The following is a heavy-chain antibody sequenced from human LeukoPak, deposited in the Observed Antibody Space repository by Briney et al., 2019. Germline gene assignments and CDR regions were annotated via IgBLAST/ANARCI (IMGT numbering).Heavy chain of an antibody. CDR1: GDSISSYY. D-gene: IGHD3-9*01. V-gene: IGHV4-59*01. CDR3: ASSVRYFKLPYGMDA. Sequence: SETLSLTCTVSGDSISSYYWSWIRQPPGKGLEWIGYIYYSGSTNYNPSLKSRVTISVDTSKNQFSLKLSSVTAADTAVYYCASSVRYFKLPYGMDAWGQGTPVTVSS. J-gene: IGHJ6*02. CDR2: IYYSGST.